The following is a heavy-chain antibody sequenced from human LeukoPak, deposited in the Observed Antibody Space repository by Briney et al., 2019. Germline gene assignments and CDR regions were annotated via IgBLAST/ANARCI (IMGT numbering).Heavy chain of an antibody. V-gene: IGHV4-39*07. CDR2: IYYSGST. CDR1: GGSISSSSYY. Sequence: SETLSLTCTVSGGSISSSSYYWGWIRQPPGKGLEWIGSIYYSGSTYYNPSLKSRVTISVDTSKNQFSLKLSSVTAADTAVYYCARVSWELPDYWGQGTLVTVSS. D-gene: IGHD1-26*01. J-gene: IGHJ4*02. CDR3: ARVSWELPDY.